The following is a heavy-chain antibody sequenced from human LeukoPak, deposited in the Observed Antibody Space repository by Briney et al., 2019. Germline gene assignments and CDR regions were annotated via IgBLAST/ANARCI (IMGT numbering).Heavy chain of an antibody. CDR1: GGSISSSSYY. Sequence: PSETLSLTCTVSGGSISSSSYYWGWIRQPPGKGLEWIGSIYYSGSTYYTPSLKSRVTISVDTSKNQFSLKLSSVTAADTAVYYCARLGYCSGGSCYYFDYWGQGTLVTVSS. CDR3: ARLGYCSGGSCYYFDY. V-gene: IGHV4-39*01. J-gene: IGHJ4*02. CDR2: IYYSGST. D-gene: IGHD2-15*01.